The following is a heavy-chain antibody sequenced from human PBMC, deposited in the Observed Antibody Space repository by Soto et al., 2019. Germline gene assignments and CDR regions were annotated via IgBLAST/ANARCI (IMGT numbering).Heavy chain of an antibody. D-gene: IGHD5-12*01. Sequence: GESLKISCGASGYSFPGFWIGCVRQMPGKGLEWLGIIFPGDSDTRYSPSFQGQVTISVDKSISTAYLQWSSLKASDTAMYYCARRGAGYNYDYWGQGTLVTVSS. CDR3: ARRGAGYNYDY. J-gene: IGHJ4*02. CDR1: GYSFPGFW. V-gene: IGHV5-51*01. CDR2: IFPGDSDT.